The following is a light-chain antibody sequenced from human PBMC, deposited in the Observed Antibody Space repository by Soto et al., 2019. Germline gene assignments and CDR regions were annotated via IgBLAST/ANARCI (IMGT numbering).Light chain of an antibody. CDR1: SSDVGGYNY. Sequence: QSVLTQPRSVSGSPGQSVAVSCTGTSSDVGGYNYVSWYQQHPGRAPKLLIYDVSERPSGVPDRFSGSKSGYTASLTISGLQAEDEADYYCCSYAGTNVLIFGGGTQLTVL. V-gene: IGLV2-11*01. CDR3: CSYAGTNVLI. J-gene: IGLJ2*01. CDR2: DVS.